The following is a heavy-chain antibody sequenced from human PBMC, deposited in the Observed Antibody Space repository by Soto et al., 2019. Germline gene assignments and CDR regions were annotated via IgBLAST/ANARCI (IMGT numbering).Heavy chain of an antibody. V-gene: IGHV4-61*01. CDR3: ARDRKYDFWSGYPPGHYYGMDV. CDR2: IYYSGST. CDR1: GGSVSSGSYY. D-gene: IGHD3-3*01. Sequence: SETLSLTCTVSGGSVSSGSYYWSWIRQPPGKGLEWIGYIYYSGSTNYNPSLKSRVTISVDTSKNQFSLKLSSVTAADTAVYYCARDRKYDFWSGYPPGHYYGMDVWGQGTTVTVSS. J-gene: IGHJ6*02.